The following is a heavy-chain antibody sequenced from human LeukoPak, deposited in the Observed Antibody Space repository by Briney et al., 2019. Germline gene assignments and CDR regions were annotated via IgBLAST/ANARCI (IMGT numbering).Heavy chain of an antibody. Sequence: ASVKVSCKASGYTFTSYGISWVRQAPGQGLEWMGIINPSGGSTSYAQKFQGRVTMTRDTSTSTVYMELSSLRSEDTAVYYCARRPRGIAAPDVWGQGTTVTVSS. CDR3: ARRPRGIAAPDV. CDR1: GYTFTSYG. J-gene: IGHJ6*02. V-gene: IGHV1-46*01. D-gene: IGHD6-13*01. CDR2: INPSGGST.